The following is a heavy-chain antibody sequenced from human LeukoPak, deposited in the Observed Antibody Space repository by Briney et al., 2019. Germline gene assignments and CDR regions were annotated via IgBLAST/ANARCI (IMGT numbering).Heavy chain of an antibody. CDR3: ARTTEGGYTYDYFYYHYMDV. D-gene: IGHD5-18*01. Sequence: SETLSLTCAVYGGSFSGYYWSWIRQPPGKGLEWIGEINHSGSTNYNPSLKSRVTISVDTSKNQFSLKLSSVTAADTAVYYCARTTEGGYTYDYFYYHYMDVWGKGTTVTISS. CDR2: INHSGST. CDR1: GGSFSGYY. V-gene: IGHV4-34*01. J-gene: IGHJ6*03.